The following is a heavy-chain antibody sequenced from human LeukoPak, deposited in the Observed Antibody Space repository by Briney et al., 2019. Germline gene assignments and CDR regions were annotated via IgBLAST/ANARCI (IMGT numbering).Heavy chain of an antibody. D-gene: IGHD6-19*01. V-gene: IGHV3-21*01. J-gene: IGHJ3*02. CDR2: ISSSSYI. CDR1: GFTFSSYS. Sequence: GGSLRLSCAASGFTFSSYSMNWVRQAPGKGLEWVSSISSSSYIYYADSVKGRFTISRDNAKNSLYLQMNSLRAEDTAVYYCASSGWHDAFDIWGQGTMVTVSS. CDR3: ASSGWHDAFDI.